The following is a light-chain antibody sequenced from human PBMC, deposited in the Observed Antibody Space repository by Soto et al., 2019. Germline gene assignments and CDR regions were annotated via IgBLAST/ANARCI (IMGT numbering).Light chain of an antibody. CDR2: GAF. J-gene: IGKJ2*01. CDR3: HQYNIWPYT. CDR1: ESVARN. V-gene: IGKV3-15*01. Sequence: EIMMTQSPDTLSVSPGEGATLSCRASESVARNLAWYQQRPGQAPRLLIYGAFTRATGVPARFSGSESGTESGTEFTLTISSLQSEDFAVYYCHQYNIWPYTFGQGTKLEI.